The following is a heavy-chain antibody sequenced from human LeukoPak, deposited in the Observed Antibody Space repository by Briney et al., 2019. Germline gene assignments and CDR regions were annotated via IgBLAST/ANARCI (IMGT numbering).Heavy chain of an antibody. CDR3: AGVWFGYFFQ. Sequence: GGSLRLSCVASGFDISYNYVGWVRQAPGKGLEWVSVIHTGGTTHYADSVKGRFTISKDNSNNTVYLQMNGVRVEDTAVYYCAGVWFGYFFQWGQGALVTVSS. CDR1: GFDISYNY. CDR2: IHTGGTT. V-gene: IGHV3-53*01. D-gene: IGHD3-10*01. J-gene: IGHJ4*02.